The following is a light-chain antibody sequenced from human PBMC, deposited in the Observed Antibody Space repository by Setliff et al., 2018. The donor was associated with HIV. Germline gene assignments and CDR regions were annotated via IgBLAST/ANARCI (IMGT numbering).Light chain of an antibody. V-gene: IGLV2-23*02. CDR2: EVS. CDR1: SSGVGSYNV. CDR3: CSYAGSSTYV. Sequence: AQPASVSGSPGQSNTSSCTGTSSGVGSYNVVSWYQQHPGKAPKLMIYEVSERPSGVSNRFAGSKSGSTTSLTISGLQAEDEADYYCCSYAGSSTYVIGTGTKGTV. J-gene: IGLJ1*01.